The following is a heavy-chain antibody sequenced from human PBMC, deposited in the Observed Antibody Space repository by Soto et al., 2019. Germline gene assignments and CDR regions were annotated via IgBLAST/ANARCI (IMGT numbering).Heavy chain of an antibody. V-gene: IGHV1-3*01. J-gene: IGHJ4*02. Sequence: QVQLVQSGAEVKKPGASVKVSFKSSGYTFTSYAMHWVRQAPGQRLEWMGWINSGNGNTKYSQKFQGRVTITRDTSESTAYMELSSLRSEDTAVYYCARDLPPVDYWGKGNLVTVSS. CDR1: GYTFTSYA. CDR2: INSGNGNT. CDR3: ARDLPPVDY.